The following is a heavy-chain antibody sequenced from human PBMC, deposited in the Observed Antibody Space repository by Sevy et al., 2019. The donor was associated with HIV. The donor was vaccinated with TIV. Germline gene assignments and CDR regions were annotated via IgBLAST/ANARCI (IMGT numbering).Heavy chain of an antibody. J-gene: IGHJ3*02. D-gene: IGHD3-22*01. CDR3: ARVSSYYDSSGYYYFNAFDI. CDR2: ISSSSYT. CDR1: GFTFSEYY. Sequence: GGSLRLSCAASGFTFSEYYMSWIRQAPGKGLEWVSYISSSSYTNYADSVKGRFTISRDNAKNSLYLQMNSLRAEDTAVYYCARVSSYYDSSGYYYFNAFDIWGLGTMVTVSS. V-gene: IGHV3-11*06.